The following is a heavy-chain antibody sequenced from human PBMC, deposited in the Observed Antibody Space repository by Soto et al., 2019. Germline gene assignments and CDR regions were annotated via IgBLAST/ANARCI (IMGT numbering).Heavy chain of an antibody. CDR2: IYSGGST. CDR3: ARGRYYDSSGYYVGGHWFDP. D-gene: IGHD3-22*01. V-gene: IGHV3-53*04. J-gene: IGHJ5*02. CDR1: GFTVSSNY. Sequence: EVQLVESGGGLVQPGGSLRLSCAASGFTVSSNYMSWVRQAPGKGLEWVSVIYSGGSTYYADSVKGRFTISRHNSKNTLYLHMNSLRAEDTAVYYCARGRYYDSSGYYVGGHWFDPWGQGTLVTVSS.